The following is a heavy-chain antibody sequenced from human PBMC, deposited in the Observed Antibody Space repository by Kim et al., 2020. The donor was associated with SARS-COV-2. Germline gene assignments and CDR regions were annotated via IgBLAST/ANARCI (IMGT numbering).Heavy chain of an antibody. J-gene: IGHJ6*02. CDR1: GYTFTGYY. CDR2: INPNSGGT. Sequence: ASVKVSCKASGYTFTGYYMHWVRQAPGQGLEWMGRINPNSGGTNYAQKFQGRVTMTRDTSISTAYMELSRLRSDDTAVYYCALYNWNSPYYYYGMDVWGQGTTVTVSS. CDR3: ALYNWNSPYYYYGMDV. D-gene: IGHD1-7*01. V-gene: IGHV1-2*06.